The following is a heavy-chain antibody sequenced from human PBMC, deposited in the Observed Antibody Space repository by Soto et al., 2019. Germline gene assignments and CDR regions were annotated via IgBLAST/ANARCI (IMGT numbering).Heavy chain of an antibody. Sequence: ASVKVSCKASGYTFTGYYLHWVRQAPGQGLEWMGWINPNSGGTNYAQKFQGWVTMTRDTSSSTAYMELGRLRSDDTAVYYCARERAGTNDYGGQGTLVTSPQ. V-gene: IGHV1-2*04. CDR3: ARERAGTNDY. CDR1: GYTFTGYY. J-gene: IGHJ4*02. CDR2: INPNSGGT. D-gene: IGHD1-1*01.